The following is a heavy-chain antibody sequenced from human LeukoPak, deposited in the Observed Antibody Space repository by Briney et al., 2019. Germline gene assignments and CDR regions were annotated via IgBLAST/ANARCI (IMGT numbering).Heavy chain of an antibody. J-gene: IGHJ4*02. Sequence: GASVKVSCKASGYTFTGYCMHWVRQAPGQGLEWMGRINPNSGGTNYAQKFQGRVTMTRDTSISTAYMELSSLRSEDTAVYYCATGNSGSYYVYGPTEFDYWGQGTLVTVSS. CDR3: ATGNSGSYYVYGPTEFDY. CDR2: INPNSGGT. CDR1: GYTFTGYC. V-gene: IGHV1-2*06. D-gene: IGHD1-26*01.